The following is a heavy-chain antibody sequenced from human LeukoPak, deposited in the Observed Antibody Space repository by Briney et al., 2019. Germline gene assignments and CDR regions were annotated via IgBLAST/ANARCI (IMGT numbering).Heavy chain of an antibody. CDR3: ARHWSSGGKEIDY. Sequence: SETLSLTCSVSGGSISGSSYSWGWIRQPPGKGLEWIGSIHYSGSAYYNPSLKSRVTISVDTSENQFSLKLSSVTATDTAVYYCARHWSSGGKEIDYWGQGTLVTVSS. V-gene: IGHV4-39*01. J-gene: IGHJ4*02. CDR1: GGSISGSSYS. D-gene: IGHD2-15*01. CDR2: IHYSGSA.